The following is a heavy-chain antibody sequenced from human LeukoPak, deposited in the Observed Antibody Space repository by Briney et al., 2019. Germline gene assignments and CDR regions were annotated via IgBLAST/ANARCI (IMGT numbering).Heavy chain of an antibody. CDR3: AKDYSSSWYGGEYYYYYMDV. CDR2: ISGGGNYI. V-gene: IGHV3-11*01. CDR1: GFTFSDYY. Sequence: GGSLRLSCAASGFTFSDYYMSWIRQAPGKGLEWVSYISGGGNYINYADSVKGRFTISRDNAKNSLYLQMNSLRAEDTAVYYCAKDYSSSWYGGEYYYYYMDVWGKGTTVTVSS. J-gene: IGHJ6*03. D-gene: IGHD6-13*01.